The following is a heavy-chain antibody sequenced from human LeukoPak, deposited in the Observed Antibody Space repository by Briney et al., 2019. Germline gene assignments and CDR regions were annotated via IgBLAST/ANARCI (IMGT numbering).Heavy chain of an antibody. J-gene: IGHJ4*02. CDR1: GGSIRSSYYY. D-gene: IGHD5-18*01. CDR2: IYYSGST. CDR3: AREVGYSYAADY. Sequence: SETLSLTCTVSGGSIRSSYYYWGWIRQPPGKGLEWIGSIYYSGSTYYNPSLKSRVTISVDTSKNQFSLKLSSVTAADTAVYYCAREVGYSYAADYWGQGTLVTVSS. V-gene: IGHV4-39*02.